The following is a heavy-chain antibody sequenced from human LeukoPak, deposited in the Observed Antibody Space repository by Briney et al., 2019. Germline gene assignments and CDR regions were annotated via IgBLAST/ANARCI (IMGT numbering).Heavy chain of an antibody. CDR1: GFTFSSYA. V-gene: IGHV3-30-3*01. Sequence: SGGSLRLSCAASGFTFSSYAMHWVRQAPGKGLEWVAVISYDGSNKYYADSVKGRFTISRDNSKNTLYLQMNSLRAEDTAVYYCASHSNRDYWGQGTLVTVSS. CDR2: ISYDGSNK. D-gene: IGHD4-11*01. CDR3: ASHSNRDY. J-gene: IGHJ4*02.